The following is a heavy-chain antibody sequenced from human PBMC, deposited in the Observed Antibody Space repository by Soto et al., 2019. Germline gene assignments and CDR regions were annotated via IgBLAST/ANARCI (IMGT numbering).Heavy chain of an antibody. CDR3: ARDPKTSGGQHWAFNYFDS. V-gene: IGHV3-30-3*01. Sequence: QVQLVESGGVVVQPGRSLRLSCAASGFSFSISPMHWVRQAPGKGPEWVALISYDGTNKFYADSVKGRFTISRDNSKSTLYLQVDSLRPEDAAVYYCARDPKTSGGQHWAFNYFDSWGQGILVTVSS. D-gene: IGHD7-27*01. CDR1: GFSFSISP. CDR2: ISYDGTNK. J-gene: IGHJ4*02.